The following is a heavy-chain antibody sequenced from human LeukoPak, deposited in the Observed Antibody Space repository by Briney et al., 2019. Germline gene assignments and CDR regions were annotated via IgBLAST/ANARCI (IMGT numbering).Heavy chain of an antibody. Sequence: ASVKVSCKASGYTFTSYDINWVRQATGQGLEWMGWMNPNSGNTGYAQKFQGRVTMARNTSISTVYMELSSLRSEDTAVYYCGGEGGGDASDIWGQGTMVTVSS. D-gene: IGHD3-16*01. CDR2: MNPNSGNT. CDR3: GGEGGGDASDI. J-gene: IGHJ3*02. CDR1: GYTFTSYD. V-gene: IGHV1-8*01.